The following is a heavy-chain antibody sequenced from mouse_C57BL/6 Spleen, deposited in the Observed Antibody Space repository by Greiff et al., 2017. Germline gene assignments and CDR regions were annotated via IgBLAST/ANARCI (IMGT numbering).Heavy chain of an antibody. D-gene: IGHD1-1*01. CDR2: INPSNGGT. J-gene: IGHJ2*01. V-gene: IGHV1-53*01. CDR1: GYTFTSYW. CDR3: ARGGPITTVTSSYFDY. Sequence: QVHVKQPGTELVKPGASVKLSCKASGYTFTSYWMHWVKQRPGQGLEWIGNINPSNGGTNYNEKFKSKATLTVDKSSSTAYMQLSSLTSEDSAVYYCARGGPITTVTSSYFDYWGQGTTLTVSS.